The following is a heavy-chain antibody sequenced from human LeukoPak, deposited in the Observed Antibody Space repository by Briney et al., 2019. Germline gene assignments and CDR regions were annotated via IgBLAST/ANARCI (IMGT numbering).Heavy chain of an antibody. CDR2: IIPILGIA. CDR3: ARDPSAFGDSLFDY. CDR1: GGTFSSYA. Sequence: ASVKVSCKASGGTFSSYAISWVRQAPGQGLEGMGRIIPILGIANYAQKFQGRVTITADKSTSTAYMELSSLRSEDTAVYYCARDPSAFGDSLFDYWGQGTLVTVSS. V-gene: IGHV1-69*04. J-gene: IGHJ4*02. D-gene: IGHD4-17*01.